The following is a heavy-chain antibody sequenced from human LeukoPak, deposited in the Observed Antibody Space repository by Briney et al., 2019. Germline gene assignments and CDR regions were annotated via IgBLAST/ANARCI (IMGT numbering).Heavy chain of an antibody. D-gene: IGHD2-21*02. CDR3: AKSIEYCGADCYGYFDL. CDR1: GYTFTGYY. J-gene: IGHJ2*01. Sequence: ASVKVSCKPSGYTFTGYYMHWVRQAPGQGLEWMGRINPNSGATNYAQKFQGRVTMTRDTSISTAYMELTTLRSDDTAVYYCAKSIEYCGADCYGYFDLWGRGTLVTDSS. CDR2: INPNSGAT. V-gene: IGHV1-2*06.